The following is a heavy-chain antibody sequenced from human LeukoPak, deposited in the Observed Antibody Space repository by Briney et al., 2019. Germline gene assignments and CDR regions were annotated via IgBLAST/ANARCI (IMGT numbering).Heavy chain of an antibody. CDR3: AREFDYVWGSYRYFDY. Sequence: SETLSLTCTVSGGSISSGSYYWSWIRQPAGKGLEWIGRIYTSGSTNYNPSLKSRVTISLDTSKNQFPLKLSSVTATDTAVYYCAREFDYVWGSYRYFDYWGQGTLVTVSS. V-gene: IGHV4-61*02. CDR2: IYTSGST. CDR1: GGSISSGSYY. D-gene: IGHD3-16*02. J-gene: IGHJ4*02.